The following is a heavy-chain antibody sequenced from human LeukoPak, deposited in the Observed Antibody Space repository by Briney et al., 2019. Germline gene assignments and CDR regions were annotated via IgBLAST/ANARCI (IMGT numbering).Heavy chain of an antibody. CDR2: IYTSGST. CDR3: ARDAALSGYYYYYMDV. CDR1: GGSTSSYY. V-gene: IGHV4-4*07. J-gene: IGHJ6*03. D-gene: IGHD6-13*01. Sequence: TETLSLTCTASGGSTSSYYWSWIRQPAGKGLDWIGRIYTSGSTNYNPSLKSRVTMSVDTSKNQFSLKLTSVTAADTAVYYCARDAALSGYYYYYMDVWGKGTTVTVSS.